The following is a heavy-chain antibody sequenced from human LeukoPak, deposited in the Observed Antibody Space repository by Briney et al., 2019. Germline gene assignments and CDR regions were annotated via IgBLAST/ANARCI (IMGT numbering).Heavy chain of an antibody. Sequence: SETLSLTCTVSGGSISSSTYFWGWIRQPPGKGLEWIGTIYYSGNTYYNPSLKSRVTISVDSSKNQFSLRLSSVTAADTAVYYCARVAYDSSGYLYLGPSYYYYYMDVWGKGTTVTVSS. V-gene: IGHV4-39*07. CDR3: ARVAYDSSGYLYLGPSYYYYYMDV. CDR1: GGSISSSTYF. CDR2: IYYSGNT. D-gene: IGHD3-22*01. J-gene: IGHJ6*03.